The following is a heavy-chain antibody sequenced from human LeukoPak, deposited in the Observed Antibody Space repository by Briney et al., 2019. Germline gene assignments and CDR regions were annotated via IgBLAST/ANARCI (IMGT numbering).Heavy chain of an antibody. D-gene: IGHD3-10*01. J-gene: IGHJ4*02. V-gene: IGHV3-74*01. CDR2: IYSDGSST. Sequence: GGSLRLSCAASGFTFSSYWMHWVRQAPGKGLVWVSRIYSDGSSTNYADSVKGRFTISRDNAKNTLYLQMNSLRAEDTAVYYCARDRSSLGLWFGELRDWGQGTLVTVSS. CDR1: GFTFSSYW. CDR3: ARDRSSLGLWFGELRD.